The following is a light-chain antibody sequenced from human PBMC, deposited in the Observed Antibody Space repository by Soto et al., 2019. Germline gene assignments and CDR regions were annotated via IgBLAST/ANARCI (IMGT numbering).Light chain of an antibody. CDR1: QGISTY. Sequence: DIQMTQSPSSLSASVGDRVTITCRASQGISTYLNCYQQKPGKAPKLLIYAASSLQSGVPSRFSGSGSETEFTLTISSLQPEDFATYYCQQLNSYPFTFGPGTKVDIK. CDR2: AAS. CDR3: QQLNSYPFT. J-gene: IGKJ3*01. V-gene: IGKV1-17*01.